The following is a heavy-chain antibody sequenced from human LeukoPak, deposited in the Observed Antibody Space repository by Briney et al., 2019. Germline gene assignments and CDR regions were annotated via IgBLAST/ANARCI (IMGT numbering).Heavy chain of an antibody. D-gene: IGHD2-8*01. V-gene: IGHV4-4*07. J-gene: IGHJ5*02. CDR1: GGSISSYY. Sequence: PSETLSLTCTVSGGSISSYYWSWIRQPAGKGLEWIGRIYTSGSTNYNPSLKSRVTMSVDTSKNQFSLKLSSVTAADTAVYYCAREGIVLMVYGGWFDPWGQGTLVTVSS. CDR2: IYTSGST. CDR3: AREGIVLMVYGGWFDP.